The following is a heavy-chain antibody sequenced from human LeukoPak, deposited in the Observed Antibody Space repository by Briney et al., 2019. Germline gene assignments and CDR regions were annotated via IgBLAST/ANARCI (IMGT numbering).Heavy chain of an antibody. Sequence: SETLSLTCTVSSDSISGYYWSWIRQPPGKGLEWLGYIYSSGSTNYNPSLNSRVTISVDTSKNQFSLKLSSVTAADTAVYYCARFAYCGGHCWYYFDYWGQGTLVTVSS. J-gene: IGHJ4*02. D-gene: IGHD2-21*02. CDR1: SDSISGYY. CDR3: ARFAYCGGHCWYYFDY. CDR2: IYSSGST. V-gene: IGHV4-59*01.